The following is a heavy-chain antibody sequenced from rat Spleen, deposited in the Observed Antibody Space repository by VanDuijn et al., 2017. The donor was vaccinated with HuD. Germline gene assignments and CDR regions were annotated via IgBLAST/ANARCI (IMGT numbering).Heavy chain of an antibody. CDR2: ISYDGSGT. CDR3: VREEFGVRD. D-gene: IGHD4-3*01. Sequence: EVQLVESGGGLVQPGRSLKLSCAASGFIFSNYAMHWIRQTPTKGLEWVATISYDGSGTDYRDSVKGRFTISRDNAQNTLYLQMTKLGSEDTAIYYCVREEFGVRDWGQGIMVTVSS. V-gene: IGHV5-29*01. CDR1: GFIFSNYA. J-gene: IGHJ2*01.